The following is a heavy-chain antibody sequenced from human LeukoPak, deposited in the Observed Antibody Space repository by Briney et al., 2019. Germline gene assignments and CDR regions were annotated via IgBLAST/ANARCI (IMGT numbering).Heavy chain of an antibody. CDR2: MNPNSGNT. V-gene: IGHV1-8*03. CDR3: ARVSHYSSTSCPFDAFDI. D-gene: IGHD2-2*01. J-gene: IGHJ3*02. Sequence: ASVKVSCKASGGTFSSYAINWVRQATGQGLEWMGWMNPNSGNTGYAQKFQGRVTITRNTSISTAYMELSSLRSEDTAVYYCARVSHYSSTSCPFDAFDIWGQGTMVTVSS. CDR1: GGTFSSYA.